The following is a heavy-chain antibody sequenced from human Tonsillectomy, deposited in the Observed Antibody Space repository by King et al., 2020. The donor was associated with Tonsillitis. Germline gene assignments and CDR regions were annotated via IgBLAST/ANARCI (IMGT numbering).Heavy chain of an antibody. J-gene: IGHJ6*02. CDR2: FSVSDGST. CDR3: AKTSYSSSFGMDV. D-gene: IGHD6-6*01. CDR1: GVTFSNYA. V-gene: IGHV3-23*04. Sequence: VQLVESGGGLVQPGGSLRLSCAASGVTFSNYAMSWVRQAPGKGLEWVSAFSVSDGSTYYADSVKGRFTISGDNSKNTLYLHMDSLRAEDTAVYYCAKTSYSSSFGMDVWGQGTTVTVSS.